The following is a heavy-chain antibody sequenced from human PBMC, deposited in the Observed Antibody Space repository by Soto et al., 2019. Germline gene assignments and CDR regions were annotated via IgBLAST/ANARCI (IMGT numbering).Heavy chain of an antibody. CDR2: INHSGST. J-gene: IGHJ1*01. CDR1: GGSFSGFY. CDR3: AKGVPGIAVAGTGYFQH. V-gene: IGHV4-34*01. Sequence: SETLSLTCAVYGGSFSGFYWSWIRQPPEKGLEWIGEINHSGSTNYNPSLKSRVTISVDTSKNQFSLKLSSVTAADTAVYYCAKGVPGIAVAGTGYFQHWGQGTLVTVSS. D-gene: IGHD6-19*01.